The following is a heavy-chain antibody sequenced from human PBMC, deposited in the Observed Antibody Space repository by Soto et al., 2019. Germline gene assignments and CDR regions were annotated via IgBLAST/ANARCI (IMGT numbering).Heavy chain of an antibody. J-gene: IGHJ6*02. CDR2: IIPIFGTA. CDR3: ARCAQDLGDIVVVPAANTNYYYYYGMDV. CDR1: GGTFSSYA. Sequence: QVQLVQSGAEVKKPGSSVKVSCKASGGTFSSYAISWVRQAPGQGLEWMGGIIPIFGTANYAQKFQGRVTITADESTSIAYMELSSLRSEDTAVYYCARCAQDLGDIVVVPAANTNYYYYYGMDVWGQGTTVTVSS. V-gene: IGHV1-69*01. D-gene: IGHD2-2*01.